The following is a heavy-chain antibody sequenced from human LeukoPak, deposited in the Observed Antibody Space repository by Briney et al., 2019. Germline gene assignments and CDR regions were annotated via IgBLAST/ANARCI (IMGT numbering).Heavy chain of an antibody. D-gene: IGHD2/OR15-2a*01. J-gene: IGHJ4*02. V-gene: IGHV3-74*01. CDR2: ITGDGSST. CDR3: VRLYAY. CDR1: GFTFSSYF. Sequence: GGSLRLSCTASGFTFSSYFMHWVRQVPGEGPVWVSRITGDGSSTSYADSVKGRFTISRDNAKNTLYLQMNSLRAEDTALYYCVRLYAYWGQGTLVTVSS.